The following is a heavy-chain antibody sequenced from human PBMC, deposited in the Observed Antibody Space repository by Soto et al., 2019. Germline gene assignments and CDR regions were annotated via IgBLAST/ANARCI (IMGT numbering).Heavy chain of an antibody. CDR3: PKSLNINCKNWFDL. D-gene: IGHD1-1*01. Sequence: EGQILESGGGLVQPGGSLRLSCVASGFTFSTSAMNWVRQAPGKGPEWVSIISDSDGRTYYADSVKGRFTISRDNSSNTLFLDMNSLRAEDTAVYYCPKSLNINCKNWFDLWGQGTLVTVSA. V-gene: IGHV3-23*01. CDR1: GFTFSTSA. CDR2: ISDSDGRT. J-gene: IGHJ5*02.